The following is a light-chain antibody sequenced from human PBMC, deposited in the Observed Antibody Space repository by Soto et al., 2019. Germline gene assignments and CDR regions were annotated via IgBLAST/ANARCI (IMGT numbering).Light chain of an antibody. CDR1: RGISTW. CDR3: QQVNGFPLP. J-gene: IGKJ4*01. CDR2: GAS. Sequence: DIQMTQSPSSVSASVGDRVTITCRASRGISTWLGWYQQKPGRAPKLLIYGASSLRSGVPSRFSGSGSGTEFTLTITSRQPQDFANYYCQQVNGFPLPVGGGPNVDVK. V-gene: IGKV1-12*01.